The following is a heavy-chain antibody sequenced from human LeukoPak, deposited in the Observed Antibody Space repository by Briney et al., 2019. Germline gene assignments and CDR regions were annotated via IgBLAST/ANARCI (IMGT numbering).Heavy chain of an antibody. V-gene: IGHV1-69*04. CDR3: ARDRVGADYGMDV. CDR2: IIPILGIG. J-gene: IGHJ6*02. D-gene: IGHD1-26*01. Sequence: ASVNVSCKASGGTFISYTISWVRQAPGQGLEWMVRIIPILGIGNYAQKFQGRVTITADKSTSTAYMELSSLRAEDTAVYYCARDRVGADYGMDVWGQGTTVTVSS. CDR1: GGTFISYT.